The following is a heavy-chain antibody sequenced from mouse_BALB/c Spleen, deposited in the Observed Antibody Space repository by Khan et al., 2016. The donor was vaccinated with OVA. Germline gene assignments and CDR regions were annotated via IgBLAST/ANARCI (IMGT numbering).Heavy chain of an antibody. Sequence: EVQLQESGPGLVKPSQSLSLTCTVTGYSITSNYAWNWIRQFPGNKLEWMGYISYSGTTCYNPSLKSRISITRDTSQNQFFLQLNTVTTADTATYYYARRNYNRYAMNYWGQGTSVTVSS. CDR2: ISYSGTT. V-gene: IGHV3-2*02. CDR3: ARRNYNRYAMNY. D-gene: IGHD1-1*01. J-gene: IGHJ4*01. CDR1: GYSITSNYA.